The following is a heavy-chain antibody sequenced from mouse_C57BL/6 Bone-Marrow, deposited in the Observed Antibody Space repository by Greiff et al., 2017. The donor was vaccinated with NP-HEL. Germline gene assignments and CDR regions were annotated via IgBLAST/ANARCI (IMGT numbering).Heavy chain of an antibody. CDR2: INYDGSST. J-gene: IGHJ1*03. Sequence: EVQVVESEGGLVQPGSSMKLSCTASGFTFSDYYMAWVRQVPEKGLEWVANINYDGSSTYYLDSLKSRFIISRDNAKNILYLQMSSLKSEDTATYYCARDRDDYDWYFDVWGTGTTVTVSS. V-gene: IGHV5-16*01. CDR3: ARDRDDYDWYFDV. D-gene: IGHD2-4*01. CDR1: GFTFSDYY.